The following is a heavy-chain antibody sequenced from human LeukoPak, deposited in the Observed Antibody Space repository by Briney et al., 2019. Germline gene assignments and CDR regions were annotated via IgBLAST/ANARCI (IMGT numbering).Heavy chain of an antibody. CDR2: ISSSSSYI. D-gene: IGHD6-6*01. J-gene: IGHJ4*02. CDR1: GFTYSSYS. CDR3: ARDRSSSSGRNYFDY. Sequence: GGSLRLSCAASGFTYSSYSMNWVRQAPGKGLEWVSSISSSSSYIYYADSVKGRFTISRDNAKNSLYLQMNSLRAEDTAVYYCARDRSSSSGRNYFDYWGQGTLVTVSS. V-gene: IGHV3-21*01.